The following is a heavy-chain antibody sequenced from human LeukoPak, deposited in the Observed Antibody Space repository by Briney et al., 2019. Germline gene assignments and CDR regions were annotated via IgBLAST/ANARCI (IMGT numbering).Heavy chain of an antibody. V-gene: IGHV3-33*06. Sequence: GGSLRLSCAASGFMFSDYCMHWVRQAPGKGLEGVAAIWYEGSNIFYADSVKGRFTISRDNSKNALYLQMNSLRAEDTADYYCAKEGDRGEALYYYYMDVWGNGTTVTVSS. CDR2: IWYEGSNI. CDR3: AKEGDRGEALYYYYMDV. J-gene: IGHJ6*03. D-gene: IGHD3-10*01. CDR1: GFMFSDYC.